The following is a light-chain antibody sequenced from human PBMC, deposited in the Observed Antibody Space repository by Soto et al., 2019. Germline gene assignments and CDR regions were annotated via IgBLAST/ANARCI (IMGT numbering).Light chain of an antibody. CDR3: SSYTGSSICV. J-gene: IGLJ1*01. V-gene: IGLV2-18*02. CDR2: EVS. CDR1: SSDVGSYNR. Sequence: QSVLTQPPSVSGSPGQSVTISCTGTSSDVGSYNRVSWYQQPPGTAPKLMIYEVSNRPSGVPDRFPGSKSGNTASLTISGLQAEDEADYYCSSYTGSSICVFGTGTKVTV.